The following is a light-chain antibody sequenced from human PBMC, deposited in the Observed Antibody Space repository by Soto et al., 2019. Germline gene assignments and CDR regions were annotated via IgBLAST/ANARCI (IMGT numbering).Light chain of an antibody. CDR3: MQALQTPWT. Sequence: DIVMTQSPLFLPVTPGEPASISCRSSQSLVHSNGYNYLDWYLQKPGQSPQLLIYLGSSRASGVPDWFSGSGSGTDFTLKLSRVEAEDVGVYYCMQALQTPWTFGQGTKVEIK. J-gene: IGKJ1*01. V-gene: IGKV2-28*01. CDR2: LGS. CDR1: QSLVHSNGYNY.